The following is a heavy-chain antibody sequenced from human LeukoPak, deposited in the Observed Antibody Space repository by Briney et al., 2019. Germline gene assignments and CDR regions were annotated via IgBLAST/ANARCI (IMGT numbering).Heavy chain of an antibody. CDR3: ARTIRDYGDYVGWFDP. CDR1: GFTFDDYG. CDR2: INWNGGST. V-gene: IGHV3-20*04. J-gene: IGHJ5*02. Sequence: GGSLRLSCAASGFTFDDYGMSWVRQAPGKGLKWVSGINWNGGSTGYADSVKGRFTISRDNAKNSLYLQMNSLRAEDTALYYCARTIRDYGDYVGWFDPWGQGTLVTVSS. D-gene: IGHD4-17*01.